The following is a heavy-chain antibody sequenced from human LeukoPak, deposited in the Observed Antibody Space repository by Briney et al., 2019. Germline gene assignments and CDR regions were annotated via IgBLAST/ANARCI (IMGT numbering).Heavy chain of an antibody. J-gene: IGHJ4*02. D-gene: IGHD6-19*01. Sequence: GGSLRLSCAASGFTFSSFAMHWVRQAPGKGLEWVAVISYDGSNKYYADSVKGRFTISRDNSKNTLYLQMNSLRAEDTAVYYCARDFSSGLTPGCDYWGQGTLVTVSS. CDR2: ISYDGSNK. CDR3: ARDFSSGLTPGCDY. CDR1: GFTFSSFA. V-gene: IGHV3-30-3*01.